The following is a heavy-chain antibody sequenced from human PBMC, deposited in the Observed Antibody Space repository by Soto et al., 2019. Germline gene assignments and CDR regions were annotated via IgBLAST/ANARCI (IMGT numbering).Heavy chain of an antibody. D-gene: IGHD4-17*01. CDR1: GFTFSSYS. V-gene: IGHV3-21*01. J-gene: IGHJ1*01. CDR2: ISSSSSYI. Sequence: EVQLVESGGGLVKPGGSLRLSCAASGFTFSSYSMNWVRQAPGKGLEWVSSISSSSSYIYYADSVKGRFTISRDNPKNSLYLQMNSLRAEDTAVYYCARDSDDYGDPRYFQHWGQGTLVTVSS. CDR3: ARDSDDYGDPRYFQH.